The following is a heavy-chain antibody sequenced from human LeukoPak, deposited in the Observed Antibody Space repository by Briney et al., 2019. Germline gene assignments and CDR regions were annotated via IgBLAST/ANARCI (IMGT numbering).Heavy chain of an antibody. CDR2: IYPGDSNS. CDR1: GYSFSDYL. CDR3: ARHWGYYDSGSHRAFDI. J-gene: IGHJ3*02. D-gene: IGHD3-10*01. Sequence: GEALKISCKGSGYSFSDYLIGWVRQMAGKGLEWMGIIYPGDSNSKYSPSFQGQVIISADRSINTANLQWSGLKASDTAMYYCARHWGYYDSGSHRAFDIWGQGTTVTVSS. V-gene: IGHV5-51*01.